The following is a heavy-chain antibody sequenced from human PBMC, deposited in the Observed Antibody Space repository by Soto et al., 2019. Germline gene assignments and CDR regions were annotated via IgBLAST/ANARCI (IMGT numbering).Heavy chain of an antibody. V-gene: IGHV3-21*01. CDR2: ISSSSSYI. D-gene: IGHD3-3*01. CDR3: ARGLEWPNYMDV. Sequence: EVQLVESGGGLVKPGGSLRLSCAASGFTFSSYSMTWVRQAPGKGLEWVSSISSSSSYINYADSLQGRFTISRDNAKNSLYLQMNSLRAEDTAVYYCARGLEWPNYMDVWGKGTTVTVSS. J-gene: IGHJ6*03. CDR1: GFTFSSYS.